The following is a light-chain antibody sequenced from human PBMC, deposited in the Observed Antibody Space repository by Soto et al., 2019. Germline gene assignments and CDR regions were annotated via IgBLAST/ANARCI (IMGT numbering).Light chain of an antibody. CDR3: SSYSTTSTLVV. J-gene: IGLJ2*01. CDR1: SSNTGAYNY. CDR2: DVS. V-gene: IGLV2-14*03. Sequence: QSVLTQPASVSGSPGQSITISCTGTSSNTGAYNYVSWYQQHQGKAPKLIIFDVSSRPSGVSDRFSGSKSGNTASLTISGLQAEDEADYYCSSYSTTSTLVVYGGGTKLTVL.